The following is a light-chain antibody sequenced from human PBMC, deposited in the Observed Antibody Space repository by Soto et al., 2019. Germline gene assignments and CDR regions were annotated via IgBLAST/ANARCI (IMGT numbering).Light chain of an antibody. CDR3: MQGTHWPPYT. CDR2: KVS. Sequence: DVVMTQSPLSLPVTLGQPASISCRSSHSLVYSDGIAYLSWFQQRPGQSPRRLIYKVSYRDSGVPDRFSGSGSGPDFTLRISRVEAEDVGVYYCMQGTHWPPYTFGQGTKLEIK. J-gene: IGKJ2*01. V-gene: IGKV2-30*01. CDR1: HSLVYSDGIAY.